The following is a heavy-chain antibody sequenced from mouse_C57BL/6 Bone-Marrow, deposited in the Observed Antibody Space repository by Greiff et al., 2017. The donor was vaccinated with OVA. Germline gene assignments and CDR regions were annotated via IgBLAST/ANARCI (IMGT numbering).Heavy chain of an antibody. CDR2: INPNYGTT. J-gene: IGHJ4*01. Sequence: EVQLQQSGPELVKPGASVKISCKASGYSFTDYNMNWVKQSNGKSLEWIGVINPNYGTTSYNQKFKGKATLTVDQSSSTAYMQLNSLTSEDSAVYYCARRGPGPGLDGYYLYYYAMDYWGQGTSVTVSS. CDR3: ARRGPGPGLDGYYLYYYAMDY. CDR1: GYSFTDYN. D-gene: IGHD2-3*01. V-gene: IGHV1-39*01.